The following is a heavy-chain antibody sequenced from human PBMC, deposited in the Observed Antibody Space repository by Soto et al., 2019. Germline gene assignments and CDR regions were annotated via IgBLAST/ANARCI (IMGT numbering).Heavy chain of an antibody. J-gene: IGHJ4*02. Sequence: SETLSLTCTVSGGSISSYYWSWIRQPPGKGLEWIGYIYYTGSTNYNPSLKSRVTISVDTSKNQFSLKLSSVTAADTAVYYCARHAPSCCYPLEYWGQGTLFTVAS. CDR3: ARHAPSCCYPLEY. V-gene: IGHV4-59*08. CDR1: GGSISSYY. D-gene: IGHD3-10*02. CDR2: IYYTGST.